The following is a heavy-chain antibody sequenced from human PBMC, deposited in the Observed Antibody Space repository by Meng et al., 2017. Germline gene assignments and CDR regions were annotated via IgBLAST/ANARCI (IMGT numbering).Heavy chain of an antibody. V-gene: IGHV3-30*01. CDR3: AREIMYNWFDP. D-gene: IGHD3-16*01. CDR2: ISYDGSNK. CDR1: GFTFSSYA. J-gene: IGHJ5*02. Sequence: QVQRVELGGWQGQPGRSLRLSWAASGFTFSSYAMHWVRQAPGKGLEWVAVISYDGSNKYYADSVKGRFTISRDNSKNTLYLQMNSLRAEDTAVYYCAREIMYNWFDPWGQGTLVTVSS.